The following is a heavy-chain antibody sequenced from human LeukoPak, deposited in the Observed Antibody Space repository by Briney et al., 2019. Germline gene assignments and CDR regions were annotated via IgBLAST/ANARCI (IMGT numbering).Heavy chain of an antibody. CDR2: ISYDGSNK. Sequence: GGSLRLSCAASGFTFSSYGMHWVRQAPGKGLEWVAVISYDGSNKYYADSVKGRFTISRDNSKNTLYLQMNSLRAEDTAVYYCAKVSGSGWYLDYWGQGTLVTVSS. D-gene: IGHD6-19*01. V-gene: IGHV3-30*18. CDR1: GFTFSSYG. J-gene: IGHJ4*02. CDR3: AKVSGSGWYLDY.